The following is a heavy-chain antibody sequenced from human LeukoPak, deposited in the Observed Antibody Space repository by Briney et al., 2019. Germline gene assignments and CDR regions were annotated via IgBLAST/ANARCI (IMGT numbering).Heavy chain of an antibody. Sequence: SGPTLVNRTQTLTLTCTLSGFSISPSGMRVSWIRQPPGKALEWLARIDWDDDKFYSTPLKSRLTISKDTSKNQVVLTMTNMDPVDTATYRCARVGPTGLYFDSWGQGTLVTVSS. CDR2: IDWDDDK. V-gene: IGHV2-70*04. J-gene: IGHJ4*02. CDR3: ARVGPTGLYFDS. D-gene: IGHD1-1*01. CDR1: GFSISPSGMR.